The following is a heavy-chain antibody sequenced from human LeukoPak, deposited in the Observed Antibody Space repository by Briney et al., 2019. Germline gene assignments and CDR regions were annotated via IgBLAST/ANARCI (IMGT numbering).Heavy chain of an antibody. V-gene: IGHV5-51*01. CDR2: IYPGDSDT. CDR1: GYSFTSHW. CDR3: ARLGYYYDSSGYSHWYFDL. Sequence: GESLKISCTGSGYSFTSHWIGWVRQMPGKGLEWMGIIYPGDSDTRYSPSFQGKVTISADKSIRTAYLQWSSLKASDTAMYYCARLGYYYDSSGYSHWYFDLWGRGTLVTVSS. D-gene: IGHD3-22*01. J-gene: IGHJ2*01.